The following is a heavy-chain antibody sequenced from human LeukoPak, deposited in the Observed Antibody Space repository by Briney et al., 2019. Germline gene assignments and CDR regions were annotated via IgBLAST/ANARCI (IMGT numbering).Heavy chain of an antibody. D-gene: IGHD6-19*01. CDR2: IYPGDSDT. V-gene: IGHV5-51*01. CDR3: ARSIASSAWTPGV. CDR1: GYSITSYW. Sequence: GESLKISCKGSGYSITSYWIGWVRQMPGKGLKWMGIIYPGDSDTRYSPSFQGQVTISADKSISTAYLQWSSLKASDTAMYYCARSIASSAWTPGVWGQGTLVTVSS. J-gene: IGHJ4*02.